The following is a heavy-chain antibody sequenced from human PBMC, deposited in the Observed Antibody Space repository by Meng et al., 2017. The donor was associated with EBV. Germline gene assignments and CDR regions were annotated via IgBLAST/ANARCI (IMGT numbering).Heavy chain of an antibody. CDR1: GYTFTGYY. Sequence: GVKKPGASVKVSFKASGYTFTGYYMHWVRQAPGQGLEWMGRINPNSGGTNYAQKFQGRVTMTRDTSISTAYMELSRLRSDDTAVYYCARVGIAVAGTGDYWGQGTLVTVSS. CDR3: ARVGIAVAGTGDY. V-gene: IGHV1-2*06. CDR2: INPNSGGT. D-gene: IGHD6-19*01. J-gene: IGHJ4*02.